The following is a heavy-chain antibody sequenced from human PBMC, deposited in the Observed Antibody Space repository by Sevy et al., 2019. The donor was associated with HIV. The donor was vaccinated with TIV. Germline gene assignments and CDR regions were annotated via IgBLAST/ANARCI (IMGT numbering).Heavy chain of an antibody. V-gene: IGHV6-1*01. CDR3: ARDRWELLHNYFDY. Sequence: SETPSLTCAISGDSVSSNSAAWNWIRQSPSRGLEWLGRTYYRSKWYNDYAVSVKSRITINPDTSKNQSSLQLNSVTPEDTAVYYCARDRWELLHNYFDYWGQGTLVTVSS. D-gene: IGHD1-26*01. CDR1: GDSVSSNSAA. CDR2: TYYRSKWYN. J-gene: IGHJ4*02.